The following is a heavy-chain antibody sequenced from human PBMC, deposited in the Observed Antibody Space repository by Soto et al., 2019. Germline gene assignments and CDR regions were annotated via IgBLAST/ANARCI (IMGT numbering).Heavy chain of an antibody. CDR1: GGSVSGHY. Sequence: SETLSLTCSVSGGSVSGHYWTWTRQPPGKGRGWAGYIFYSGTTNYNPTLKSRVTISLDTSKNQFSLKLSSVTAADKAVYYCARVGSSGWSPDYWGQGALVTVSS. D-gene: IGHD6-19*01. J-gene: IGHJ4*02. V-gene: IGHV4-59*02. CDR3: ARVGSSGWSPDY. CDR2: IFYSGTT.